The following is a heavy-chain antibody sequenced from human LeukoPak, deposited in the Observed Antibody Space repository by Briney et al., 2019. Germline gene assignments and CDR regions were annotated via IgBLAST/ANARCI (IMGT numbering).Heavy chain of an antibody. D-gene: IGHD5-12*01. V-gene: IGHV4-59*01. J-gene: IGHJ4*02. Sequence: SETLSLTCSVSDGSINSYYWNWIRQPPGKGLEWIGYFSYGGNTNYNPSLKSRVTVSVDTSKNQFSLKLTSVTAADTAVYHCARGPLDSGYTYFDYWGQGTLVTVSS. CDR2: FSYGGNT. CDR1: DGSINSYY. CDR3: ARGPLDSGYTYFDY.